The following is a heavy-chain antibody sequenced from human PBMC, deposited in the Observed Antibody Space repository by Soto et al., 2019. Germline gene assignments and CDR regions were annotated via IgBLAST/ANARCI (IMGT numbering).Heavy chain of an antibody. J-gene: IGHJ3*02. Sequence: GGSLRLCCSASGFTFSSYAMHWVRQAPGKGLEYVSAISSNGGSTYYADSVKGRFTISRDNSKNTLYLQMSSLRAEDTAVYYCVKGGGGYCSSTSCPSDAFDIWGQGTMVTVSS. D-gene: IGHD2-2*01. CDR2: ISSNGGST. CDR3: VKGGGGYCSSTSCPSDAFDI. CDR1: GFTFSSYA. V-gene: IGHV3-64D*06.